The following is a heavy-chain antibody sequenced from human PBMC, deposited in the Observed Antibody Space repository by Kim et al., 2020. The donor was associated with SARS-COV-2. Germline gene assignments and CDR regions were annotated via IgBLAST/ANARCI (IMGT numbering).Heavy chain of an antibody. J-gene: IGHJ4*02. CDR3: IISVSGWSRFAY. D-gene: IGHD6-13*01. Sequence: NCADSVKGRFTLSRDSAKNTLYLQMSSLRAEDTAVYYCIISVSGWSRFAYWGQGIRVTVSS. V-gene: IGHV3-74*01.